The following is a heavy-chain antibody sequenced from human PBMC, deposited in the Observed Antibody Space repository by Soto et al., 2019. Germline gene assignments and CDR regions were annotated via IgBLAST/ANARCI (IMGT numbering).Heavy chain of an antibody. J-gene: IGHJ6*02. CDR2: INAGNGNT. D-gene: IGHD3-3*01. V-gene: IGHV1-3*01. CDR3: ARRGFLEWLLPPGDYYYYYGMDV. CDR1: GYTFTSYA. Sequence: ASVKVSCKASGYTFTSYAMHWVRQAPGQRHERMGWINAGNGNTKYSQKFLGRVTITRDTSASTAYMELSSLRSEDTAVYYCARRGFLEWLLPPGDYYYYYGMDVWGQGTTVTVSS.